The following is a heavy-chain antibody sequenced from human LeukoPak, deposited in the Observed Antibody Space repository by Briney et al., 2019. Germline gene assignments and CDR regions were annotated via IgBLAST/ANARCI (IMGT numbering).Heavy chain of an antibody. J-gene: IGHJ4*02. V-gene: IGHV3-33*01. D-gene: IGHD5-18*01. CDR3: ARVDGAMGSLDY. CDR2: IWYDGSNK. Sequence: GGSLRLSCAASGFTFSTYAMHWVRQAPGKGLEGVAVIWYDGSNKNYVDSVKGRFTISRDNAKNALYLQMNSLRAEDTAVYYCARVDGAMGSLDYWGQGMLVTVSS. CDR1: GFTFSTYA.